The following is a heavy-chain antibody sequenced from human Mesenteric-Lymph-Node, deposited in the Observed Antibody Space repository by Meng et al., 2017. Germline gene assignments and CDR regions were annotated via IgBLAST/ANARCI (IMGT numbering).Heavy chain of an antibody. CDR1: GGSISSSSYY. CDR3: ARETTVRYFDG. Sequence: SETLSLTCTVSGGSISSSSYYWGWIRQPPGKGLEWIGSIYYSGSTYYNPSLKSRVTISVDTSKNQFSLKLSSVTAADTAVYYCARETTVRYFDGWGQATLVTVSS. V-gene: IGHV4-39*07. CDR2: IYYSGST. D-gene: IGHD4-17*01. J-gene: IGHJ4*02.